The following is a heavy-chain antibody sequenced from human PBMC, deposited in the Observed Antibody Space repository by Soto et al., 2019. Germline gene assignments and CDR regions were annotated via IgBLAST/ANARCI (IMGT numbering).Heavy chain of an antibody. J-gene: IGHJ5*02. CDR1: GGTFSSYA. CDR2: IIPIFGTA. Sequence: QVQLVQSGAEVKKPGSSVKVSCKASGGTFSSYAISWVRQAPGQGLEWMGGIIPIFGTANYAQKFQGRVTITADESTSTAKRERSSRGSEDTAVNYCAGVLRCISTGCYGGVTGSAPGGQEPLVTVSS. CDR3: AGVLRCISTGCYGGVTGSAP. V-gene: IGHV1-69*12. D-gene: IGHD2-2*01.